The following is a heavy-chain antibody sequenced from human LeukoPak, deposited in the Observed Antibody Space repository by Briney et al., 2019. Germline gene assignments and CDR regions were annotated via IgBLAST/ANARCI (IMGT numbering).Heavy chain of an antibody. CDR3: ARLPRFYYDSSGYYSSFDY. V-gene: IGHV4-59*08. Sequence: SSETLSLTCTVSGGSISSYYWSWIRQPPGKGLEWIGYIYDTGSTNYNPSLKSRVTMSVDTSKSQFSLNLSSVTAADTAVYYCARLPRFYYDSSGYYSSFDYWGQGTLVTVSS. CDR2: IYDTGST. CDR1: GGSISSYY. D-gene: IGHD3-22*01. J-gene: IGHJ4*02.